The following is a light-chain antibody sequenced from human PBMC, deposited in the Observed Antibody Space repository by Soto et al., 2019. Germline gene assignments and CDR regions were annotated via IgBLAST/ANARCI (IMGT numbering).Light chain of an antibody. CDR1: QSVSSSY. J-gene: IGKJ4*01. Sequence: EIVLTQSPGTLSFSPGERATLSCRASQSVSSSYLAWYQQKPGQPPRLLIHDASNRATGIPARFSGSGSGTDFTLTISSLEPEYFAIYYCQQRSNWPLTFGGGTKVDIK. CDR2: DAS. V-gene: IGKV3D-20*02. CDR3: QQRSNWPLT.